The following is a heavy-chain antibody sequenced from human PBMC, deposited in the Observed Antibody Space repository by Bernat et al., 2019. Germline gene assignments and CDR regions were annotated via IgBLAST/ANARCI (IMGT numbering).Heavy chain of an antibody. J-gene: IGHJ4*02. CDR1: GFIFSNYP. Sequence: QVQLVESGGGVVQPGRSLRLSCAASGFIFSNYPMHWVRQAPGKGLEWVAVISHDESDKYYADSVKGRFTISRDNSKNTLYLQMNSLTAEDTAVYYCAGAGGYGPFDYWGQGTLVTVSS. CDR2: ISHDESDK. V-gene: IGHV3-30*11. D-gene: IGHD5-12*01. CDR3: AGAGGYGPFDY.